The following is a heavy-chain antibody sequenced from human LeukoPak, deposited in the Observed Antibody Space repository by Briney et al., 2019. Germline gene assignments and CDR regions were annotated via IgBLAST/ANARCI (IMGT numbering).Heavy chain of an antibody. J-gene: IGHJ4*02. CDR1: GFTFSKFA. D-gene: IGHD4-17*01. CDR2: ISRGGAHS. Sequence: GGSLRLSCAASGFTFSKFAMTWVRQAPGKGLEWVSSISRGGAHSFYADSLKGRLSISRDNFKNTVYLQMNSLRPEDTGVYYCAKDTGLSGDYDRYIDYWGQGTQVTVSS. CDR3: AKDTGLSGDYDRYIDY. V-gene: IGHV3-23*01.